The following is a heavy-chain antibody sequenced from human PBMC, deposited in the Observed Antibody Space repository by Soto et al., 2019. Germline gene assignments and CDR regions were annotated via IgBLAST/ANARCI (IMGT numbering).Heavy chain of an antibody. CDR1: GFTFTSSA. CDR3: ARRPYYDILTGPTYYYYGMDV. Sequence: GASVKVSCKASGFTFTSSAVQWVRQARGQRLEWIGWIVVGSGNTNYAQKFQERVTITRDMSTSTAYMELSSLRSEDTAVYYCARRPYYDILTGPTYYYYGMDVWGQGTTVTVSS. V-gene: IGHV1-58*01. J-gene: IGHJ6*02. D-gene: IGHD3-9*01. CDR2: IVVGSGNT.